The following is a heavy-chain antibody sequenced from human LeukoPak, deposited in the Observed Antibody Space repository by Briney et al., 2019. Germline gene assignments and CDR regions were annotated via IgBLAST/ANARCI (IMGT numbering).Heavy chain of an antibody. D-gene: IGHD2-21*02. Sequence: PSETLSLTCAVYGGSFSGYYWSWIRQPPGKGLEWIGEINHSGSTNYNPSLKSRVTISVDTSKNQFSLKLSSVTAADTAVYYCARQNCGGDCYSPYYFDYWGQGTLVTVSS. V-gene: IGHV4-34*01. CDR3: ARQNCGGDCYSPYYFDY. CDR1: GGSFSGYY. J-gene: IGHJ4*02. CDR2: INHSGST.